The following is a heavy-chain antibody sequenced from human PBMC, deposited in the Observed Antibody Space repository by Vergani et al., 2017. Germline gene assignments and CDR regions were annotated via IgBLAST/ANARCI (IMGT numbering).Heavy chain of an antibody. D-gene: IGHD6-6*01. CDR2: IKQDGSEK. J-gene: IGHJ6*03. V-gene: IGHV3-7*01. CDR1: GFTFSSYW. CDR3: AKGLYSSSSEYYYYYDYMDV. Sequence: EVQLLESGGGLVQPGGSLRLSCAASGFTFSSYWMSWVRQAPGKGLEWVANIKQDGSEKYYVDSVKGRFTISRDNAKNSLYLQMNSLRAEDTAVYYGAKGLYSSSSEYYYYYDYMDVWGRG.